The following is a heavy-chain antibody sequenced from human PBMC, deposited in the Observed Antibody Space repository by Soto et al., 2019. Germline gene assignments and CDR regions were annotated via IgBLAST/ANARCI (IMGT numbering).Heavy chain of an antibody. D-gene: IGHD6-19*01. J-gene: IGHJ4*02. CDR3: AKRVASSG. CDR2: ISYDGSNK. V-gene: IGHV3-30*18. CDR1: GFTFSSYG. Sequence: PGGSLRLSCAASGFTFSSYGMHWFRQAPGKGLEWVAVISYDGSNKYYADSVKGRFTISRDNSKNTLYLQMNSLRAEDTAVYYCAKRVASSGWGQETLVTISS.